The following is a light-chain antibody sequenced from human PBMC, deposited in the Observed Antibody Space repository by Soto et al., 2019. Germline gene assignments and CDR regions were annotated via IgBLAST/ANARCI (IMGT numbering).Light chain of an antibody. Sequence: QSVLTQPPSVSGAPGQRVTISCNGSSSNIGAGYDVHWYQQLPGTAPKLLVHGNTDRPSGVPDRFSGSKSGTSASLAITGLQAADEADYYCQSYDSSLSGGLFGGGTKLTVL. CDR2: GNT. CDR3: QSYDSSLSGGL. J-gene: IGLJ2*01. CDR1: SSNIGAGYD. V-gene: IGLV1-40*01.